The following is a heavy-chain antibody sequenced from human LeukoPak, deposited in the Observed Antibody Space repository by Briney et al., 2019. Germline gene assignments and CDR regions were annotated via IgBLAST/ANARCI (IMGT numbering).Heavy chain of an antibody. V-gene: IGHV1-2*02. CDR1: GYTFTGYY. D-gene: IGHD6-19*01. CDR2: INPNSGGT. CDR3: ARDFRQQWLVLGAFDI. Sequence: ASVKVSCKASGYTFTGYYMHWVRQAPGQGLEWMGWINPNSGGTNYAQKFQGRVTMTRDTSISTAYMELSRLRSDDTAVCYCARDFRQQWLVLGAFDIWGQGTMVTVSS. J-gene: IGHJ3*02.